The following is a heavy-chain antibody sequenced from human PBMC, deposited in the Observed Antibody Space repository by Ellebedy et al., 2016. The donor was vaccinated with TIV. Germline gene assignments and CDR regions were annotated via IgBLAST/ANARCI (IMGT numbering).Heavy chain of an antibody. D-gene: IGHD4-23*01. CDR1: GYTFTSHY. J-gene: IGHJ4*02. CDR2: INPSAGTT. V-gene: IGHV1-46*01. Sequence: AASVKVSCKASGYTFTSHYIHWVRQAPGQGLEWMGVINPSAGTTTYAQKFQGRVSMTRDTSTSTMYMEVSSLRSEDTAVYYCARNSDTRSYSGHSDFDFWGQGTLVTVSS. CDR3: ARNSDTRSYSGHSDFDF.